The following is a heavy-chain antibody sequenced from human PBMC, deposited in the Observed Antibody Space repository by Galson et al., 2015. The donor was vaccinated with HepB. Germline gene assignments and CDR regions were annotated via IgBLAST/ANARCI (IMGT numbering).Heavy chain of an antibody. CDR3: ARDRETGSGNYYYYGMDV. D-gene: IGHD1-26*01. Sequence: SVKVSCKASGYTFTSYGISWVRQAPGQGLEWMGWISAYNGNTNYAQKLQGRATMTTDTSTSTAYMELRSLRSDDTAVYYCARDRETGSGNYYYYGMDVWGQGTTVTVSS. CDR1: GYTFTSYG. CDR2: ISAYNGNT. J-gene: IGHJ6*02. V-gene: IGHV1-18*01.